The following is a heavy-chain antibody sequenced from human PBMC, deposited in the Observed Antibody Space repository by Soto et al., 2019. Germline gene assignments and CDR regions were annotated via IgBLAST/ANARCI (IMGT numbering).Heavy chain of an antibody. J-gene: IGHJ5*02. CDR2: INHSGST. CDR3: ARGFGRNYGSGRNEDWFDP. V-gene: IGHV4-34*01. Sequence: SETLSLTCAVYGGSFSGYYWSWIRQPPGKGLEWIGEINHSGSTNYNPSLKSRVTISVDTSKNQFSLKLSSVTAADTAVYYCARGFGRNYGSGRNEDWFDPWGQGTLVTVSS. D-gene: IGHD3-10*01. CDR1: GGSFSGYY.